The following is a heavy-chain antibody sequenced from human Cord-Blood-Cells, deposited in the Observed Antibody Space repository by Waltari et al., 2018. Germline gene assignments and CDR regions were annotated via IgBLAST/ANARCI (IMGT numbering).Heavy chain of an antibody. CDR1: GGSISSSSYY. J-gene: IGHJ4*02. CDR2: IYYSGST. Sequence: QLQLQESGPGLVKPSETLSLTCTVVGGSISSSSYYWGWTRQPPGKGLEWIGSIYYSGSTYYNPSLKSRVTISVDTSKNQFSLKLSSVTAADTAVYYCARVTDGITIFGVVIDYWGQGTLVTVSS. CDR3: ARVTDGITIFGVVIDY. V-gene: IGHV4-39*01. D-gene: IGHD3-3*01.